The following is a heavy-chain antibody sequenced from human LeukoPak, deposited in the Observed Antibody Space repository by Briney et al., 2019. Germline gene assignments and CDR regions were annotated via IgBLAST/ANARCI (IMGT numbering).Heavy chain of an antibody. CDR1: GYTFTSYA. V-gene: IGHV1-3*01. J-gene: IGHJ4*02. D-gene: IGHD3-10*01. CDR3: ARDVGISGAGVYFDY. CDR2: INAGNGNT. Sequence: ASVKVSCKASGYTFTSYAMHWVRQAPGQRLEWMGWINAGNGNTKYSQKFQGRVTITGDTSASTAYMELSSLRSEDTAVYYCARDVGISGAGVYFDYWGQGTLVTVSS.